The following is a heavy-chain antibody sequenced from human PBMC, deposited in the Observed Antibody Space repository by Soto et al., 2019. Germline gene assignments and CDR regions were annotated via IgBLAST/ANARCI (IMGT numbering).Heavy chain of an antibody. D-gene: IGHD2-2*01. CDR1: GFTFSSYA. Sequence: EVQLLESGGGLVQPGGSLRLSCAASGFTFSSYAMSWVRQAPGKGLEWVSAISGSGGSTYYADSVKGRFTISRDNSKNPLYLQMNSLRAEDTAVYYCAKQGVDVVVPAASYYYYYMDVWGKGTTVTVSS. J-gene: IGHJ6*03. CDR3: AKQGVDVVVPAASYYYYYMDV. V-gene: IGHV3-23*01. CDR2: ISGSGGST.